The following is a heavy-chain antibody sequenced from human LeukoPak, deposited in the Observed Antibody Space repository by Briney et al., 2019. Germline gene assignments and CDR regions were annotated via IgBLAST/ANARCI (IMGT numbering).Heavy chain of an antibody. V-gene: IGHV1-2*02. CDR2: LNPDTGST. J-gene: IGHJ5*02. Sequence: ASVQVSCKASGYTFTGYYIHWVRQAPGQGLEWMGGLNPDTGSTNYAQKFQARVIMTRDTSINTAYMELRRLRYDDTAMYFCARESFSGSGGLNWFATWGQGTLVTVSA. D-gene: IGHD3-10*01. CDR1: GYTFTGYY. CDR3: ARESFSGSGGLNWFAT.